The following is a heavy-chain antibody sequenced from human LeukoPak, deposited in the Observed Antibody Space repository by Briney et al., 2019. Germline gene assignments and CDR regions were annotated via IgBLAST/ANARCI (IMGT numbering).Heavy chain of an antibody. CDR2: FDPEDGET. D-gene: IGHD3-10*01. Sequence: ASVTLSCTASGYTLTDLSMHWVRQAPGKGLEWMGGFDPEDGETIYAQKMQGRVTITEDTSTDTAYMELSSLRSEDTAVYYCATEGSVRGVISYFDYWGQGTLVTVSS. CDR1: GYTLTDLS. CDR3: ATEGSVRGVISYFDY. V-gene: IGHV1-24*01. J-gene: IGHJ4*02.